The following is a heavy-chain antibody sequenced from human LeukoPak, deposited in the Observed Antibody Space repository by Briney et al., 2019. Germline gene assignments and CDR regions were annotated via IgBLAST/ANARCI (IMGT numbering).Heavy chain of an antibody. Sequence: SVKVSCKASGYTFTSYGISWVRQAPGQGLEWMGGIIPIFGTANYAQKFQGRVTITADESTSTAYMELSSLRSEDTAVYYCARAPLRVVVPAASYFDYWGQGTLVTVSS. J-gene: IGHJ4*02. V-gene: IGHV1-69*13. CDR3: ARAPLRVVVPAASYFDY. D-gene: IGHD2-2*01. CDR1: GYTFTSYG. CDR2: IIPIFGTA.